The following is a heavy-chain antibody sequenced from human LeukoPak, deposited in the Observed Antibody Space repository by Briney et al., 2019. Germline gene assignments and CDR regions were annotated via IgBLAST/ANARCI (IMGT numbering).Heavy chain of an antibody. V-gene: IGHV4-38-2*02. CDR1: GYSISSGYS. CDR3: ARMDTAMVEGP. J-gene: IGHJ5*02. CDR2: ISHSGST. D-gene: IGHD5-18*01. Sequence: SETLSLTCTVSGYSISSGYSWGWIRQPPGKGLEWIGSISHSGSTYYNPSLKRRVTISVDTSKNQFSLQLSSVTAADTAVYYCARMDTAMVEGPWGQGTLVTVSS.